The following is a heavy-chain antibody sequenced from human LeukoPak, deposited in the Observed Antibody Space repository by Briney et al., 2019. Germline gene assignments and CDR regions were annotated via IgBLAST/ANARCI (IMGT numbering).Heavy chain of an antibody. CDR3: ARGGAVVINRYFQH. J-gene: IGHJ1*01. CDR1: GGSFSGYY. Sequence: SETLSLTCAVYGGSFSGYYWSWIRQPPGKGLEWIGEINHSGSTNYYPSLKSRVTISVDTAKNQFSLKLSSVTAADTAVYYCARGGAVVINRYFQHWGQGTLVTVSS. V-gene: IGHV4-34*01. CDR2: INHSGST. D-gene: IGHD3-22*01.